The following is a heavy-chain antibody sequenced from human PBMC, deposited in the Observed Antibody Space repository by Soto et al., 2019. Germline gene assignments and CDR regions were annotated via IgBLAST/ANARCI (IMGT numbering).Heavy chain of an antibody. CDR2: IIPIFGTA. Sequence: SVKVSCKASGGTFSSYAISWVRQAPGQGLEWMGGIIPIFGTANYAQKFQGRVTITADESTSTAYMELSSLRSEDTAVYYCARRIAVAGARYYYYYYGMDVWGQGTTVTVSS. D-gene: IGHD6-19*01. J-gene: IGHJ6*02. V-gene: IGHV1-69*13. CDR3: ARRIAVAGARYYYYYYGMDV. CDR1: GGTFSSYA.